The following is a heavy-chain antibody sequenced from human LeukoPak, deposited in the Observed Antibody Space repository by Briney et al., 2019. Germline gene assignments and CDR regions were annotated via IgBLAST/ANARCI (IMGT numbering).Heavy chain of an antibody. Sequence: GGSLRLSCAASGFTFSNFAVVWVRQAPGKGLEWVANIKQDGSEKYYVDSVKGRFTISRDNAKNSLYLQMNSLRAEDTAVYYCASDSGDVDYWGQGTLVTVSS. CDR2: IKQDGSEK. V-gene: IGHV3-7*01. CDR3: ASDSGDVDY. D-gene: IGHD3-10*01. CDR1: GFTFSNFA. J-gene: IGHJ4*02.